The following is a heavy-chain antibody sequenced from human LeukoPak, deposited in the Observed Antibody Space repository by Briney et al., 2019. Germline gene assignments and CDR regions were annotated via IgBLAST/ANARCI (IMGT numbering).Heavy chain of an antibody. V-gene: IGHV1-18*01. Sequence: ASVKVSCKASGYTFTSYGISWVRQAPGQGLEWMGWISAYNGNTNYAQKFQGRVTITRNTSISTAYMELSSLRSEDTAVYYCARVVAARYYYYYYMDVWGKGTTVTVSS. D-gene: IGHD6-25*01. CDR3: ARVVAARYYYYYYMDV. CDR2: ISAYNGNT. J-gene: IGHJ6*03. CDR1: GYTFTSYG.